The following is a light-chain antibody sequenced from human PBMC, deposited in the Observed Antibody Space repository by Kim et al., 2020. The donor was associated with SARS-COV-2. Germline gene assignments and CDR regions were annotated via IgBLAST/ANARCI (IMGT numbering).Light chain of an antibody. J-gene: IGKJ2*01. CDR3: QQYGFSPNT. CDR1: QSVSSY. CDR2: GAS. V-gene: IGKV3-20*01. Sequence: SLSPGERAPLSCRASQSVSSYLAWYQQKPGQAPRLLIHGASSRATGIPDRFSGSGSGTDFTLTISRLEPEDFAVYYCQQYGFSPNTFGQGTSWRS.